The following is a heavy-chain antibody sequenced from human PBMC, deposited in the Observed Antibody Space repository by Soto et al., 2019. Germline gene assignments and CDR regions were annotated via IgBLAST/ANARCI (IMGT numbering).Heavy chain of an antibody. CDR2: ISSGSSVI. V-gene: IGHV3-48*02. CDR3: ARVLGGYSASHPFDY. Sequence: EVQLVESGGGLVQPGGSLRLSCAVSGFTFSTYALNWVRQAPGKGLAWISYISSGSSVIYYADSVKGRFTISRDNAKNSLYLQMNSLRDEDTAVYYCARVLGGYSASHPFDYWGQGTLVTVSS. CDR1: GFTFSTYA. J-gene: IGHJ4*02. D-gene: IGHD5-12*01.